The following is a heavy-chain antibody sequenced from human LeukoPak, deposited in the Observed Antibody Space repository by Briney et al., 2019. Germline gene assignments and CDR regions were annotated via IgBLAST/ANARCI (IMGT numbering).Heavy chain of an antibody. CDR2: IIPIFGTA. Sequence: ASVKVSCTASGGTFSSYAISWVRQAPGQGLEWMGGIIPIFGTANYAQKFQGRVTITADESTSTAYMELSSLRSEDTAVYYCARDSRGAYSSGSSLNYYYYGMDVWGQGTTVTVSS. CDR3: ARDSRGAYSSGSSLNYYYYGMDV. D-gene: IGHD6-19*01. CDR1: GGTFSSYA. J-gene: IGHJ6*02. V-gene: IGHV1-69*01.